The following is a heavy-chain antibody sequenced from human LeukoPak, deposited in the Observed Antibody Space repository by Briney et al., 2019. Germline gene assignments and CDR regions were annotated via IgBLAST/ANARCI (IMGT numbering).Heavy chain of an antibody. CDR1: GFTVSSIY. CDR3: ARASTIGAAGLFDF. V-gene: IGHV3-53*01. CDR2: IYSGGTT. Sequence: PGGSLRLSCAASGFTVSSIYTNWVRQAPGKGLEWVSVIYSGGTTYYADSVKGRFTISRDNSKNTLYLQMNRLRVEDTAVYFCARASTIGAAGLFDFWGQGTLVTVSS. D-gene: IGHD6-13*01. J-gene: IGHJ4*02.